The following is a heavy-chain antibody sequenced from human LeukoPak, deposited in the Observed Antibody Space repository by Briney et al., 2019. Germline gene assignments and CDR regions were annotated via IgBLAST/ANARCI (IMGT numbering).Heavy chain of an antibody. V-gene: IGHV4-61*01. CDR2: IYYSGST. Sequence: SETLSLTCTVSGGSVSSGSYYWSWIRQPPGKGLEWSGYIYYSGSTNFNPSLKSRVTISVDTSKNQFSLKLSSVTAADTAVYYCARVLLLWFGELLPGWFDPWGQGTLVTVSS. J-gene: IGHJ5*02. CDR3: ARVLLLWFGELLPGWFDP. CDR1: GGSVSSGSYY. D-gene: IGHD3-10*01.